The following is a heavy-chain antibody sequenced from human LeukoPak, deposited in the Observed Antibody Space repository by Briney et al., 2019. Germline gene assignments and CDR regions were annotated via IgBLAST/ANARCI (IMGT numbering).Heavy chain of an antibody. CDR1: GYTFTGYY. D-gene: IGHD2-15*01. CDR3: ARVLHCSGGSCYWDLDY. J-gene: IGHJ4*02. V-gene: IGHV1-2*02. CDR2: INPNSGGT. Sequence: ASVKVCCKASGYTFTGYYMHWVRQAPGQGLEWMGWINPNSGGTNYAQKFQGRVTMTRDTSISTAYMELSRLRSDDTAVYYCARVLHCSGGSCYWDLDYWGQGTLVTVSS.